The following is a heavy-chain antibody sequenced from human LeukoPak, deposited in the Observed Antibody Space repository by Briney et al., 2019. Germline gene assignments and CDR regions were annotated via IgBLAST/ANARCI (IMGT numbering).Heavy chain of an antibody. J-gene: IGHJ4*02. V-gene: IGHV3-11*01. CDR2: ITSSGDDI. D-gene: IGHD5-12*01. CDR1: GFIFSDYY. Sequence: GGSLRLSCAASGFIFSDYYMSWMRQAPGKGREWVAYITSSGDDIYYADSVKGRFTISRDNAKNALFLQMNSLRVEDTATYYCASDIVATSGDFWGQGTLVSVSS. CDR3: ASDIVATSGDF.